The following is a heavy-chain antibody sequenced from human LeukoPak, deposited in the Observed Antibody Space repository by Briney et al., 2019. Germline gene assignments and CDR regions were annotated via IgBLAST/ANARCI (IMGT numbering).Heavy chain of an antibody. V-gene: IGHV3-7*01. D-gene: IGHD2-15*01. CDR3: ARDLYCSGGSCYSLDY. CDR2: IKQEGSEK. J-gene: IGHJ4*02. Sequence: GGSLRLSCAASGFTFSSYWMSWVRQAPGKGLEWVANIKQEGSEKYYVDSVKGRFTISRDNAKNSLYLQMNSLRAEETAVYYCARDLYCSGGSCYSLDYWGQGTLVTVSS. CDR1: GFTFSSYW.